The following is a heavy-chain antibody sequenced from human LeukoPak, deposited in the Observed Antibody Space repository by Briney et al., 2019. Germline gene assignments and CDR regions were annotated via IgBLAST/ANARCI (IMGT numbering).Heavy chain of an antibody. CDR3: ARHSWGGYYFDY. CDR2: IFHSGGT. CDR1: GGSISSSSYY. V-gene: IGHV4-61*05. J-gene: IGHJ4*02. D-gene: IGHD3-16*01. Sequence: SETLSLTCTVSGGSISSSSYYWGWLRQPPGKGLEWIGYIFHSGGTDYNPSPKSRLTISTYTPNNQFYLKLSSVTAADTAVYYCARHSWGGYYFDYWGQGILVTVSS.